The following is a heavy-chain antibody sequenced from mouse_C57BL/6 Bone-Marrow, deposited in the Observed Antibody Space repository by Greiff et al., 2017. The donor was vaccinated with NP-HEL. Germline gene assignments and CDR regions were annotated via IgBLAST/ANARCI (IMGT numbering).Heavy chain of an antibody. CDR1: GFTFTDYY. Sequence: EVHLVEPGGGLVQPGGSLSLSCAASGFTFTDYYMSWVRQPPGKALEWLGFIRNKANGYTTEYSASVKGRFTISRDNSQSILYLQMNALRAEDSATYYCARNYFVCAYWGQGTLVTVSA. D-gene: IGHD2-1*01. CDR3: ARNYFVCAY. J-gene: IGHJ3*01. CDR2: IRNKANGYTT. V-gene: IGHV7-3*01.